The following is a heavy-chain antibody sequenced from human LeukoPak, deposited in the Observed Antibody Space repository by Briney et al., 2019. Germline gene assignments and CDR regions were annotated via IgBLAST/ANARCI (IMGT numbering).Heavy chain of an antibody. V-gene: IGHV3-53*01. CDR3: ARGLWFEYYFDY. D-gene: IGHD3-10*01. CDR1: GFTVSSNY. J-gene: IGHJ4*02. Sequence: GGSLILSCAASGFTVSSNYMSWVRQAPGKGLEWVSVIYSGGSTYYADSVKGRFTISRDNSKNTLYLQMNSLRAEDTAVYYCARGLWFEYYFDYWGQGTLVTVSS. CDR2: IYSGGST.